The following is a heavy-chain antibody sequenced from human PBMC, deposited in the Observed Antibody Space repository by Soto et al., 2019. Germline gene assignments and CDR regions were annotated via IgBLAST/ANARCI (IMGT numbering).Heavy chain of an antibody. CDR2: IIPALGTA. CDR1: GGTFSSHT. V-gene: IGHV1-69*08. CDR3: ARPDFGDYWYFDL. D-gene: IGHD4-17*01. J-gene: IGHJ2*01. Sequence: QDQLEQSGAEVKKPGSSVKVSCKASGGTFSSHTFSWVRQAPGQGLEWMGRIIPALGTATYAQKFQGRVTITADESATTVYMELNSLRSEDTAVYYCARPDFGDYWYFDLWGRCTLVTVSS.